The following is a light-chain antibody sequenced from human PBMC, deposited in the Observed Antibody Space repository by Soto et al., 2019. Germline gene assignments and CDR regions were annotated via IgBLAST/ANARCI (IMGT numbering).Light chain of an antibody. CDR2: SND. CDR3: AAWDDTLRARV. J-gene: IGLJ2*01. V-gene: IGLV1-44*01. Sequence: QSVLAQPPSASGTPGQRVTISCSGSNSNIGRNYVTWYQQVPGTAPQCLIYSNDQRPSGVPDRISGSRSGTSASLAISGLQSGDEAEYYCAAWDDTLRARVFGGGTQLTVL. CDR1: NSNIGRNY.